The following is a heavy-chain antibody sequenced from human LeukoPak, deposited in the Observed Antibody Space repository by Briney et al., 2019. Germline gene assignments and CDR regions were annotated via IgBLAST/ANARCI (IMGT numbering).Heavy chain of an antibody. J-gene: IGHJ4*02. CDR2: IYTSGSA. Sequence: SQTLSLTCTVSGGCISSGSYYWSWIRQPAGKGLEWIGRIYTSGSANYNPSLKSRVTISVDTSKNQFSLKLSSVTATDTAVYYCARSLSPDSSGYSRAFDYWGQGTLVTVSS. CDR1: GGCISSGSYY. D-gene: IGHD3-22*01. CDR3: ARSLSPDSSGYSRAFDY. V-gene: IGHV4-61*02.